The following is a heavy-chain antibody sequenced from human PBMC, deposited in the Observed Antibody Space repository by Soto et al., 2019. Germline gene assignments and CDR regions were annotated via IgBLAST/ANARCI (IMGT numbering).Heavy chain of an antibody. CDR3: ARHPTVTEYYFDY. CDR1: GGSISSYY. J-gene: IGHJ4*02. V-gene: IGHV4-59*08. CDR2: IYYSGTT. D-gene: IGHD4-17*01. Sequence: ASETLSLTCTVSGGSISSYYWSWIRQPPGKGLEWIGYIYYSGTTNYNPSLKSRVTISVDTSKNQFSLKLSSVTAADTAVYYCARHPTVTEYYFDYWGQGTLVTVSS.